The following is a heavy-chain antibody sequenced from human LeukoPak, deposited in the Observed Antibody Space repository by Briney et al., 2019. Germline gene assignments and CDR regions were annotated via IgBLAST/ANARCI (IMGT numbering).Heavy chain of an antibody. V-gene: IGHV4-4*02. CDR2: IYHSGST. D-gene: IGHD5-12*01. Sequence: PSETLSLTCAVSGDSISSSNWWSWVRQPPGKGLEWIGEIYHSGSTNYNPSLKSRVTISVDKSKNQFSLKLSSVTAADTAVYYCAKYSGYVGRRRANAFDIWGQGTMVTVSS. CDR1: GDSISSSNW. CDR3: AKYSGYVGRRRANAFDI. J-gene: IGHJ3*02.